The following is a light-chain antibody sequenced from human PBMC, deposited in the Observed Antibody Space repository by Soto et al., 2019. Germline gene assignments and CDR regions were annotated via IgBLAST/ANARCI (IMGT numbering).Light chain of an antibody. CDR2: APS. J-gene: IGKJ2*01. Sequence: DIQMTQSPSSLSASVGDRVTITCRASQSISKYLNWFLQRPGKAPNLLIYAPSSLQSGVPSRFSGSGSGTDFTLTISSLQPEDVATYFCQQGYSIPYTFGQGTKLEIK. CDR3: QQGYSIPYT. CDR1: QSISKY. V-gene: IGKV1-39*01.